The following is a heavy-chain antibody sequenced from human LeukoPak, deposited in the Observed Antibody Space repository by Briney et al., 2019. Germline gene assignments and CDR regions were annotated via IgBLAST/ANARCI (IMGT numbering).Heavy chain of an antibody. J-gene: IGHJ4*02. CDR2: TYWNGDK. CDR1: GFSLSTSGVG. CDR3: VLDSPGLRGFDY. V-gene: IGHV2-5*01. D-gene: IGHD3-16*01. Sequence: SGPTLVNPTQTLTLTCTFSGFSLSTSGVGVGWIRQPPGKALEWLALTYWNGDKRYSPSLKSRLTIIKDTSENQVVLTMTNMDPVDTATYYCVLDSPGLRGFDYWGQGTLVTVS.